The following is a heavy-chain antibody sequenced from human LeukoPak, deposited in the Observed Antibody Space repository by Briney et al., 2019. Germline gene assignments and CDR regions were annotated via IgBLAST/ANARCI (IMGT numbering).Heavy chain of an antibody. CDR1: GFTFSSYE. CDR2: ISSSGRTI. D-gene: IGHD3-16*01. J-gene: IGHJ6*02. CDR3: ARGCLSGEDGWEV. V-gene: IGHV3-48*03. Sequence: GGSLRLSCAASGFTFSSYEMNWVRQAPGKGLEWISYISSSGRTIYYADSVKGRFTISRDNSKNSLYLQMNSLRSEETAVNYLARGCLSGEDGWEVWGQGTRVSVSS.